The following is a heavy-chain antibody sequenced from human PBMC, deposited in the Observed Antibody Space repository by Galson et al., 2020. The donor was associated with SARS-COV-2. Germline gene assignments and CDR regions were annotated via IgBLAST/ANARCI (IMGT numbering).Heavy chain of an antibody. CDR2: IWYDGSNN. CDR1: GFTFSTYG. V-gene: IGHV3-33*01. D-gene: IGHD3-10*01. Sequence: TGGSLRLSCEASGFTFSTYGMDWVRQAPGKGLEWVAVIWYDGSNNYYADSVKGRFTISRDNSKNTLYLQMNSLRAEDTAVYYCARGSNSHAFDIWGQGTMVTVSS. CDR3: ARGSNSHAFDI. J-gene: IGHJ3*02.